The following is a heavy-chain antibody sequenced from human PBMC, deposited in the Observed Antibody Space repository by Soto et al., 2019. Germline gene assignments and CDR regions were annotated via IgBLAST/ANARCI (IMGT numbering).Heavy chain of an antibody. V-gene: IGHV3-33*01. D-gene: IGHD5-12*01. CDR3: ARGLGGYKTYYYGMDV. Sequence: QVQLVESGGGVVQPGRSLRLSCAASGFTFSSYGMHWVRQAPGKGLEWVAVIWYDGSNKYYADSVKGRFTISRDNSKNTLYLQMNSLRAEDTAVYYCARGLGGYKTYYYGMDVWGQGTTVTVSS. J-gene: IGHJ6*02. CDR1: GFTFSSYG. CDR2: IWYDGSNK.